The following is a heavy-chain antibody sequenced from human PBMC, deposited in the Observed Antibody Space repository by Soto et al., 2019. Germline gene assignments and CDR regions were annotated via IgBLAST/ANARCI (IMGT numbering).Heavy chain of an antibody. Sequence: PSDTLSLTCAVYGGAFSGYSWSWIRQPPGKGLEWIGEINHSGSTNYTPSLKSRVTISVDTSKNQFSLKLSSVTAADTAVYYCARGVLGIYYYYYGMDVWGQGTTVT. V-gene: IGHV4-34*01. CDR3: ARGVLGIYYYYYGMDV. CDR1: GGAFSGYS. D-gene: IGHD3-16*01. CDR2: INHSGST. J-gene: IGHJ6*02.